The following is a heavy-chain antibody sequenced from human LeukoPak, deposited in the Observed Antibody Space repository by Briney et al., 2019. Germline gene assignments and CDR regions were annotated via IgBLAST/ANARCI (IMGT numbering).Heavy chain of an antibody. V-gene: IGHV1-69*04. D-gene: IGHD2-2*01. CDR3: ARGGTPRYCSSTSCYHFDY. Sequence: SVKVSCKASGGTFSSYAISWVRQAPGQGLEWMGRIIPILGIANYAQKFQGRVTMTRDTSTSTVYMELSSLRSEDTAVYYCARGGTPRYCSSTSCYHFDYWGQGTLVTVSS. J-gene: IGHJ4*02. CDR2: IIPILGIA. CDR1: GGTFSSYA.